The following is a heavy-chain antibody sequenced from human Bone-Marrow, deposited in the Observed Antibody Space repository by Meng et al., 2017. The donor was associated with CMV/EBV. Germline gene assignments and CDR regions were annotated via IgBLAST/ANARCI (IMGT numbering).Heavy chain of an antibody. D-gene: IGHD2-2*01. J-gene: IGHJ3*02. CDR2: IIPIFGTA. V-gene: IGHV1-69*05. Sequence: SVKVSCKASGYTFTGYYMHWVRQAPGQGLEWMGGIIPIFGTANYAQKFQGRVTITTDESTSTAYMELSSLRSEDTAVYYCAREYQLLLDAFDIWGQGTRVTVSS. CDR3: AREYQLLLDAFDI. CDR1: GYTFTGYY.